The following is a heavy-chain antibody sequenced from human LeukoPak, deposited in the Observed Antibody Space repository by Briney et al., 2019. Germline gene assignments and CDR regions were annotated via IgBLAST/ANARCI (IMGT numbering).Heavy chain of an antibody. Sequence: PGRSLRLSCAASGFTFSSYWMQWVRQAPGKGLVWVSRINSDGSSPSYADSVKGRFTISRDDSKNTLYLQMNNLSAEDTAVYYCVRETSGSFPYWGQGTLVTVSS. CDR1: GFTFSSYW. CDR2: INSDGSSP. V-gene: IGHV3-74*01. CDR3: VRETSGSFPY. J-gene: IGHJ4*02. D-gene: IGHD2-15*01.